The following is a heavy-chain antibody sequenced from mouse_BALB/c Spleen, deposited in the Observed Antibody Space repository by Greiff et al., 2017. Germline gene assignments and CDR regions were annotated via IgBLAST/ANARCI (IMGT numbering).Heavy chain of an antibody. CDR1: GFTFSSYT. CDR3: TRRYYYGSTNWYFDV. J-gene: IGHJ1*01. CDR2: ISSGGSYT. V-gene: IGHV5-6-4*01. D-gene: IGHD1-1*01. Sequence: DVKLVESGGGLVKPGGSLKLSCAASGFTFSSYTMSWVRQTPEKRLEWVATISSGGSYTYYPDSVKGRFTISRDNAKNTLYLQMSSLKSEDTAMYYCTRRYYYGSTNWYFDVWGAGTTVTVSS.